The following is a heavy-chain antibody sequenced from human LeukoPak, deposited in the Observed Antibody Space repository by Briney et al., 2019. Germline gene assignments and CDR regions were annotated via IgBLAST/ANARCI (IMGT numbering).Heavy chain of an antibody. Sequence: SETLSLTCTVSGGSISSGNYYWSWIRQPAGKGLDWIGRIYTSGSTTYNPSLKSRVTISADTSKNQVSLKLSSVTAADTAMYYCARESDLSNYDRTDYWGQGTLVTVSS. V-gene: IGHV4-61*02. CDR2: IYTSGST. D-gene: IGHD4/OR15-4a*01. CDR1: GGSISSGNYY. CDR3: ARESDLSNYDRTDY. J-gene: IGHJ4*02.